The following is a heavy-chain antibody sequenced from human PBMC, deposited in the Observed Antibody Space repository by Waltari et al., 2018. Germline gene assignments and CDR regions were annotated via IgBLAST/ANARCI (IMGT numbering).Heavy chain of an antibody. Sequence: QVQLQQWGAGLLKPSETLSLTCAVYGGSFSGYYWSWIRQPPGKGLEWIGEINHSGSTNYTPSLKSRVTISVDTSKNQFSLKLSSVTAADTAVYYCARGYIVVVPAAIYYYYYMDVWGKGTTVTVSS. CDR2: INHSGST. D-gene: IGHD2-2*02. J-gene: IGHJ6*03. V-gene: IGHV4-34*01. CDR1: GGSFSGYY. CDR3: ARGYIVVVPAAIYYYYYMDV.